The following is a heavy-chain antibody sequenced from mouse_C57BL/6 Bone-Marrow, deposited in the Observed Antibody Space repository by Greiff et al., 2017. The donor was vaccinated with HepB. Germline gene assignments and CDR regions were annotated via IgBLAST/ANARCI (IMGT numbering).Heavy chain of an antibody. J-gene: IGHJ2*01. CDR2: ISYSGST. D-gene: IGHD2-5*01. CDR3: ARATYSKGGYFDY. V-gene: IGHV3-1*01. Sequence: EVNLVESGPGMVKPSQSLSLTCTVTGYSITSGYDWHWIRHFPGNKLEWMGYISYSGSTNYNPSLKSRISITHDTSKNHFFLKLNSVTTEDTATYYCARATYSKGGYFDYWGQGTTLTVSS. CDR1: GYSITSGYD.